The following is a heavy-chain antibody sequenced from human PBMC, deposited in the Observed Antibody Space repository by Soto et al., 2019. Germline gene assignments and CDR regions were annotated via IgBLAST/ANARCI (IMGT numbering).Heavy chain of an antibody. D-gene: IGHD3-10*01. J-gene: IGHJ6*03. V-gene: IGHV3-33*01. CDR2: IWYDGSNK. CDR1: SSFG. CDR3: ARDARGVQDEPDYYMDV. Sequence: SSFGGQRIRKKKNKGLEWVAVIWYDGSNKYYADSVKGRFTISRDNSKNTLYLQMNSLRAEDTAVYYCARDARGVQDEPDYYMDVWGKGTTLTVSS.